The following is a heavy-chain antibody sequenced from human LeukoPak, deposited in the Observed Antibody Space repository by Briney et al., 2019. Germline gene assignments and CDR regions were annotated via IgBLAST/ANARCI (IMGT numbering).Heavy chain of an antibody. Sequence: GGSLRLSCAASGFTFSNYGMSWVRQAPGKGLEWVSLVSAAGNTKHYAESVKGRFTISRDNSKNTLYLQMNSLRAEGTAIYYCARDLYTERGDLWGQGTMVTVSS. CDR3: ARDLYTERGDL. V-gene: IGHV3-23*01. D-gene: IGHD2-2*02. CDR1: GFTFSNYG. CDR2: VSAAGNTK. J-gene: IGHJ3*01.